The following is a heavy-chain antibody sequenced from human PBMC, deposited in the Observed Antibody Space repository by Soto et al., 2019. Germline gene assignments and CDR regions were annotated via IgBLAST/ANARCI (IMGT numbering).Heavy chain of an antibody. CDR2: INHSGIT. V-gene: IGHV4-34*01. CDR3: ARGFGQTIFGVVIILAWFGP. J-gene: IGHJ5*02. CDR1: DGNFIGYY. Sequence: SETLPRTCAVDDGNFIGYYWSWILQPPGKGLEWIGEINHSGITNYNPSLKSRVTISVDTSKNQFSLKLSSVTAADTAVYYCARGFGQTIFGVVIILAWFGPWGQGTLVTVSS. D-gene: IGHD3-3*01.